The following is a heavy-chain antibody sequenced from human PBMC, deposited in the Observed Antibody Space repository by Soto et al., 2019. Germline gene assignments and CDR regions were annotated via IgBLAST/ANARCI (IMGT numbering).Heavy chain of an antibody. V-gene: IGHV3-72*01. CDR2: IRNKANRYTT. J-gene: IGHJ4*02. Sequence: PGGSLRLSCAASGFSFSDHYMDWVHQAPGKGLEWVGRIRNKANRYTTEYAASVKGRFTISRDDSNNSLYLQMNSLVTDDTAVYFCTRDNPRAPGTLDYWGQGTLVTVSS. CDR1: GFSFSDHY. CDR3: TRDNPRAPGTLDY. D-gene: IGHD6-13*01.